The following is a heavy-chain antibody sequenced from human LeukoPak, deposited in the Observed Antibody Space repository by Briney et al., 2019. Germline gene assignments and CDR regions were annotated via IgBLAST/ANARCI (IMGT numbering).Heavy chain of an antibody. CDR2: IYYSGST. CDR3: ARHDNGDKYNDY. CDR1: GGSISSSSYY. J-gene: IGHJ4*02. D-gene: IGHD4-17*01. Sequence: SETLSLTCTVSGGSISSSSYYWGWIRQPPGKGLEWIGSIYYSGSTYYNPSLKSRVTISVDTSKNQFSLKLSSVTAADTAVYYCARHDNGDKYNDYWGQGTWSPSPQ. V-gene: IGHV4-39*01.